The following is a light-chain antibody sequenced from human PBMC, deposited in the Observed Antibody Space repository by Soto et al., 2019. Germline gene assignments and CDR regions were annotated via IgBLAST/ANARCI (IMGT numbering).Light chain of an antibody. CDR2: EVS. Sequence: QSLLPQPLSAYGCPGPAVTILCTGTSNDVGGYNYVSWYQQHPGKAPKLMIYEVSKRPSGVPDRFSGSKSGNTASLTISGLQAEDEADYYCSSYAGSNTLYVFGPGTKVTVL. V-gene: IGLV2-8*01. J-gene: IGLJ1*01. CDR1: SNDVGGYNY. CDR3: SSYAGSNTLYV.